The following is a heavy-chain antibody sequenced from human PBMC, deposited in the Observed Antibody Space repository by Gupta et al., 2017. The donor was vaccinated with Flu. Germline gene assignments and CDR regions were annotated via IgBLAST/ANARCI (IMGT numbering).Heavy chain of an antibody. V-gene: IGHV3-7*04. CDR1: GFTFSSYW. D-gene: IGHD6-13*01. Sequence: ELQLVESGGGLVQPGGSLRLSCAASGFTFSSYWMSWVRQAPGKRLEWVANTRPDGGEKYYVDSVKGRFTISRDNTKNSLYLQMSSLRAEDTAVYYCARTIPGYSSSWDYFDFWGQGTLVTVSS. J-gene: IGHJ4*02. CDR3: ARTIPGYSSSWDYFDF. CDR2: TRPDGGEK.